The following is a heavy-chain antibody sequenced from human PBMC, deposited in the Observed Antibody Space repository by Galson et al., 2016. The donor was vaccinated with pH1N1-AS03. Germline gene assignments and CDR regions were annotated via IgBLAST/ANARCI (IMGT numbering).Heavy chain of an antibody. CDR3: STGLLWFDFFEF. V-gene: IGHV3-15*01. CDR1: GFSFTNAW. Sequence: SLRLSCAASGFSFTNAWMNWVRQVPGKGLGWVGRIKSKTHGGTTVYAAPVKGRFTIPRDDSKNMVYLQMNSLKTEDTAVYYCSTGLLWFDFFEFWGPGTLVTVSS. CDR2: IKSKTHGGTT. J-gene: IGHJ4*02. D-gene: IGHD2-21*02.